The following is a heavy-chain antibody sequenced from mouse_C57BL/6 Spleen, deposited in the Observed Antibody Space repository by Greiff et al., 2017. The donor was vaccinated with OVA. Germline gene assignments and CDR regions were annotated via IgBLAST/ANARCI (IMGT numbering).Heavy chain of an antibody. J-gene: IGHJ4*01. D-gene: IGHD2-2*01. Sequence: QVQLQQPGAELVRPGSSVKLSCKASGYTFTSYWMDWVKQRPGQGLEWIGNIYPSDSETHYNQKFMDKATLTVDQSSSTAYMQLSSLTSEDTAVYDSASGGYNAEGCYAMDYWGQGTSVTVSS. CDR2: IYPSDSET. CDR3: ASGGYNAEGCYAMDY. CDR1: GYTFTSYW. V-gene: IGHV1-61*01.